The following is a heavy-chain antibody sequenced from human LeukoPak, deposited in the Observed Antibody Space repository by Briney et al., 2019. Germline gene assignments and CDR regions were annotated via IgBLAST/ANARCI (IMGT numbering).Heavy chain of an antibody. CDR1: GFTFSSYG. CDR3: AKLEYCSGGSCSNDAFDI. CDR2: ISYDGSNK. V-gene: IGHV3-30*18. Sequence: PGGSLRLSCAASGFTFSSYGMHWVRQAPGKGLEWVAVISYDGSNKYYADSVKGRFTISRDNSKHTLYLQMNSLRAEDTAVYYCAKLEYCSGGSCSNDAFDIWGQGTMVTVSS. D-gene: IGHD2-15*01. J-gene: IGHJ3*02.